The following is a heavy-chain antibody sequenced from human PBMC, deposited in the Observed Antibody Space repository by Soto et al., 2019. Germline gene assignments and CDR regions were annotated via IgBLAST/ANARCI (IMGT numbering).Heavy chain of an antibody. CDR1: WGSISRNY. J-gene: IGHJ5*02. Sequence: SETLSLTCTVSWGSISRNYWTWIRHPPGKKLEWIGYIYYSGSANYNPSLKSRVTISVYTSKNQFSLKLYSVTTADTAMYYCARLPWADYGGIFDPWGQGTLVTVSS. V-gene: IGHV4-59*01. CDR2: IYYSGSA. D-gene: IGHD4-17*01. CDR3: ARLPWADYGGIFDP.